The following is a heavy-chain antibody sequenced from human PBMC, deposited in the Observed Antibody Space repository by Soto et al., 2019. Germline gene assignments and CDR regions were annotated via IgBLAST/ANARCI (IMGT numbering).Heavy chain of an antibody. D-gene: IGHD6-19*01. CDR1: GDSVSSPYY. CDR2: GFHTGTT. Sequence: QVQLQESGPGLVKPSGTLSLTCAVSGDSVSSPYYWCWVRQSPGKGLEWIWEGFHTGTTSYNPSLWSRVTISMDQSLNQFSLDLSSVTAADTAVYYCARSAGWYAIHAWGPGTLVIVSS. V-gene: IGHV4-4*02. CDR3: ARSAGWYAIHA. J-gene: IGHJ5*02.